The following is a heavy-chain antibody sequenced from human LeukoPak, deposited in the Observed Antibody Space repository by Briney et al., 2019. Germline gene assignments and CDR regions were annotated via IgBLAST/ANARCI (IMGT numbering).Heavy chain of an antibody. CDR3: ARWGPDFSYDDYFDY. J-gene: IGHJ4*02. V-gene: IGHV3-53*04. CDR1: GFTVSSNY. CDR2: IYSGGST. D-gene: IGHD5-12*01. Sequence: GGSLRLSCAASGFTVSSNYMSWVRQAPGKGLEGVSVIYSGGSTYYADSVKGRFTISRHNSKNTLCLQMNSLRAEDTAVYYCARWGPDFSYDDYFDYWGQGTLVTVSS.